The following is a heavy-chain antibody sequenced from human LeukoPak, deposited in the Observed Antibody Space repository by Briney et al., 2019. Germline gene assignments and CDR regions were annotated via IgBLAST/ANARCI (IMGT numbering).Heavy chain of an antibody. J-gene: IGHJ2*01. CDR1: GGSISSYY. V-gene: IGHV4-59*08. CDR3: ARLIAVAGTGYWYFDL. D-gene: IGHD6-19*01. CDR2: IYYSGST. Sequence: ASETLSLTCTVSGGSISSYYWSWIRQPPGKGLEWIGYIYYSGSTNYNPSLKSRVTISVDTSKNQFSLKLSSVTAADTAVYYCARLIAVAGTGYWYFDLWGRGTLVTVSS.